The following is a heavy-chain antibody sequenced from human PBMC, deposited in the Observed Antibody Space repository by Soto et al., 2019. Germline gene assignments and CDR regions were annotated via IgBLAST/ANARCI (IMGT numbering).Heavy chain of an antibody. CDR2: ISFGGDNK. V-gene: IGHV3-30-3*01. CDR3: ATTRVGPCSSSICFSGIFDGMDV. CDR1: GFTFSSYA. J-gene: IGHJ6*02. Sequence: LRLSCAASGFTFSSYAMHWVRQTPGKGLEWVAVISFGGDNKYYADSVKGRFTISRDNSKNTLYLQMNSLRTEDTAVYYCATTRVGPCSSSICFSGIFDGMDVWGQGTTVTVSS. D-gene: IGHD2-2*01.